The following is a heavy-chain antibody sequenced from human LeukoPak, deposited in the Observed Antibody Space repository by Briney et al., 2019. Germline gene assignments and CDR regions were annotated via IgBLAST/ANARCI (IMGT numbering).Heavy chain of an antibody. V-gene: IGHV1-2*06. CDR3: ARDWHDSSGYWGY. CDR2: INPNSGGT. Sequence: GASVKVSCKASGYTFTGYYMHWVRQAPGQGLEWMGRINPNSGGTNYAQKLQGRVTMTTDTSTSTAYMELRSLRSDDTAVYYCARDWHDSSGYWGYWGQGTLVTVSS. J-gene: IGHJ4*02. CDR1: GYTFTGYY. D-gene: IGHD3-22*01.